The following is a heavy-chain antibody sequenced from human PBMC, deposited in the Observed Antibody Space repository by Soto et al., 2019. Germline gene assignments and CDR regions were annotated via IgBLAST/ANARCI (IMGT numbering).Heavy chain of an antibody. J-gene: IGHJ6*03. D-gene: IGHD6-6*01. CDR1: GGSFSGYY. Sequence: SETLSLTCAVYGGSFSGYYWSWIRQPPGKGLEWIGEINHSGSTNYNPSLKSRVTISIDTSKNQFSLKLNSVTAADTAVYYCAKQVQQLARYYMDVWGKGTTVTVSS. CDR3: AKQVQQLARYYMDV. V-gene: IGHV4-34*01. CDR2: INHSGST.